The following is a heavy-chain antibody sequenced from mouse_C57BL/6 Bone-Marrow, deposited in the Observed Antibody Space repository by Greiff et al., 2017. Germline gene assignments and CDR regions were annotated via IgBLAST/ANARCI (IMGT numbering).Heavy chain of an antibody. Sequence: EVKLVESGEGLVKPGGSLKLSCAASGFTFSSYAMSWVRQTPEKRLEWVAYISSGGDYFYYADTVKGRFTISRDNARNTLYLQMSSLKSEDTAMYYCTRDARTTARRRFAYWGQGTLVTVSA. CDR1: GFTFSSYA. D-gene: IGHD1-2*01. J-gene: IGHJ3*01. V-gene: IGHV5-9-1*02. CDR3: TRDARTTARRRFAY. CDR2: ISSGGDYF.